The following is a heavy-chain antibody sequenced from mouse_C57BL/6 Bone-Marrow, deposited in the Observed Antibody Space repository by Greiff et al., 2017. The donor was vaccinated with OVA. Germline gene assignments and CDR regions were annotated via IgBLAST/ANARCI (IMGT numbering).Heavy chain of an antibody. J-gene: IGHJ2*01. CDR3: ATYYYGSSLLDY. CDR2: IDPANGNT. D-gene: IGHD1-1*01. Sequence: EVQGVESVAELVRPGASVKLSCTASGFNIKNTYMHWVKQRPEQGLEWIGRIDPANGNTKYAPKFQGKATMTADTSSNPAYLQLSSLTSEDTAIYYCATYYYGSSLLDYWGQGTTLTVSS. V-gene: IGHV14-3*01. CDR1: GFNIKNTY.